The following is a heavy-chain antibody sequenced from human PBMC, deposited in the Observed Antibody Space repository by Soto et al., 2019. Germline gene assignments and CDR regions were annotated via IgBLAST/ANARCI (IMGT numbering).Heavy chain of an antibody. CDR2: FDPEDGET. CDR3: ATDYLGELSLYQSN. Sequence: ASMKVSCKVSGYTLTELSMHWVRQAPGKGLEWMGGFDPEDGETIYAQKFQGRVTMTEDTSTDTAYMELSSLRSEDTAVYYCATDYLGELSLYQSNWGQGTLVTVSS. D-gene: IGHD3-16*02. CDR1: GYTLTELS. J-gene: IGHJ4*02. V-gene: IGHV1-24*01.